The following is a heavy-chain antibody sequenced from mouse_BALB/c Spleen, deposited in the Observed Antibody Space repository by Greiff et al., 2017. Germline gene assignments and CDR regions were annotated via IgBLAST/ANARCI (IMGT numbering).Heavy chain of an antibody. Sequence: EVKLVESGGGLVKPGGSLKLSCAASGFAFSSYDMSWVRQTPEKRLEWVAYISSGGGSTYYPDTVKGRFTISRDTAKNTLYLQMSSLKSEDTAMYYCARQGYYGSSPWFAYWGQGTLVTVSA. CDR1: GFAFSSYD. J-gene: IGHJ3*01. CDR3: ARQGYYGSSPWFAY. CDR2: ISSGGGST. V-gene: IGHV5-12-1*01. D-gene: IGHD1-1*01.